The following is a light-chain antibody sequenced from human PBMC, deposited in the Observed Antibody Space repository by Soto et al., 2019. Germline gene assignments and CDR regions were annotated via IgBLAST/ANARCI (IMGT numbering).Light chain of an antibody. V-gene: IGKV3-11*01. J-gene: IGKJ1*01. CDR2: DAS. CDR1: QSVSSS. CDR3: QQRSNWLLT. Sequence: EIVLTQSPATLSLSPGERATLSCRASQSVSSSLAWYHQKPGQAPRLLIYDASSRATGIPARFSGSGSGTDFTLTISRLEPEDFAVYYCQQRSNWLLTFGQGTKVEIK.